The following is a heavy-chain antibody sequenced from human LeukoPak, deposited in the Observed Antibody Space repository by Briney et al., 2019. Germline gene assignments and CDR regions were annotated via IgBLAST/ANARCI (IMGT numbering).Heavy chain of an antibody. Sequence: GGSLRLSCAASGFTFSSDGTHWVRQAPGKGLEWVAFIRYDGSNEYYADSVKGRFTISRDNPKNPLYLQMNSLRAEDTAVYYCAKDAIWFGELYFYMDVWGKGTTVTISS. CDR1: GFTFSSDG. J-gene: IGHJ6*03. D-gene: IGHD3-10*01. CDR2: IRYDGSNE. CDR3: AKDAIWFGELYFYMDV. V-gene: IGHV3-30*02.